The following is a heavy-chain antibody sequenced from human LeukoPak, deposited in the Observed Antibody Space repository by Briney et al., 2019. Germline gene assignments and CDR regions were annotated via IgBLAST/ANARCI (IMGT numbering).Heavy chain of an antibody. J-gene: IGHJ5*02. V-gene: IGHV3-48*02. CDR2: ISSSSSTI. D-gene: IGHD4-17*01. CDR3: AVQSYGDYVS. CDR1: GFTFSSYS. Sequence: GGSLRLSCAASGFTFSSYSMNWVRQAPVKELEWVSYISSSSSTIYYADSVKGRFTISRDNAKNSLYRQMNSLRDEDTAVYYCAVQSYGDYVSWGQGTLVTVSS.